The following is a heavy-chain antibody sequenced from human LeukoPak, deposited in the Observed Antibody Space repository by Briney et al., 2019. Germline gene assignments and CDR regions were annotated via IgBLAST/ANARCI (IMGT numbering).Heavy chain of an antibody. D-gene: IGHD3-10*01. V-gene: IGHV1-2*02. CDR1: GYTFTGYY. Sequence: ASVKVSCKASGYTFTGYYMHWVRQAPGQGLEWMGWINPNSGGTNYAQKFQGRVTMTRVTSISTAYMELSGLRSDDTAVYYCARDHLLWFGELLFQFDYWGQGTLVTGSS. CDR3: ARDHLLWFGELLFQFDY. J-gene: IGHJ4*02. CDR2: INPNSGGT.